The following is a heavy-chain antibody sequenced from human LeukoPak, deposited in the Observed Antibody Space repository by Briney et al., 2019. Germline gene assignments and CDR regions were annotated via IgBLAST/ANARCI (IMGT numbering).Heavy chain of an antibody. D-gene: IGHD3-22*01. CDR3: ARDANYYDSSGPTGDI. CDR1: GFTFSSYG. V-gene: IGHV3-30*03. CDR2: ISYDESNK. Sequence: GGSLRLSCAASGFTFSSYGMQWVRQAPGKGLEWVAVISYDESNKWYADSVRGRFTISRDNSQNTLSLQMNSLRAEDTAVYYCARDANYYDSSGPTGDIWGQGTMVTVSS. J-gene: IGHJ3*02.